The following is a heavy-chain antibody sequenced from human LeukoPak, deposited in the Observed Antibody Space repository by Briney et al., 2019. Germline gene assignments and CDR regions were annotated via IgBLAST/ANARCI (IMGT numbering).Heavy chain of an antibody. CDR2: ISSSSAAI. CDR1: GFTFSSYS. J-gene: IGHJ3*02. Sequence: GGSLRLSCSASGFTFSSYSMNWVRQAPGKGLEWVSYISSSSAAIYYADSVKGRFTISRDNAKSSLYLQMNSLRAEDTALYYCAREYSSSSGRAFDIWGQGTMVTVSS. CDR3: AREYSSSSGRAFDI. V-gene: IGHV3-48*01. D-gene: IGHD6-6*01.